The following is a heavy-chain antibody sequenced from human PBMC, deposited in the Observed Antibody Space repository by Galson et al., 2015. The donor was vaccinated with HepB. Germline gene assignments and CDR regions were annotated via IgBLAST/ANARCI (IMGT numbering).Heavy chain of an antibody. J-gene: IGHJ4*02. Sequence: SLRLSCAASGFALSNYAVNWVRQAPEKGLEWVSSISHNGDYTFYADSVKGRFTISRDNSKNTLYLQMNSLRAEDTAVYYCARHLTSSQRQFDYWGQGALVTVSS. CDR2: ISHNGDYT. CDR3: ARHLTSSQRQFDY. CDR1: GFALSNYA. V-gene: IGHV3-23*01. D-gene: IGHD6-6*01.